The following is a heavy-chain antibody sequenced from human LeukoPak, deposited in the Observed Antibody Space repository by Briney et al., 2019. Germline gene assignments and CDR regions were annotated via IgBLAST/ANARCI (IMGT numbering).Heavy chain of an antibody. Sequence: GGSLRLSCATSGFSFSDYYMSWIRQGPGKGLEWLSYISGDGGDINYADSVGGRFTVSRDKSKNTLSLQMNILRAEDTAVYYCAKDRHFEGSGSSTWEWDVWGKGTTVTISS. CDR2: ISGDGGDI. CDR3: AKDRHFEGSGSSTWEWDV. J-gene: IGHJ6*04. D-gene: IGHD3-10*01. V-gene: IGHV3-11*05. CDR1: GFSFSDYY.